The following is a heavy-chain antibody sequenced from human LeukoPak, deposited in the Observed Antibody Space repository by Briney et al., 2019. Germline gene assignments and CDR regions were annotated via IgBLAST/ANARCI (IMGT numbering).Heavy chain of an antibody. V-gene: IGHV4-59*12. CDR1: GGSISSDY. D-gene: IGHD4-23*01. Sequence: TTSETLSLTCTVSGGSISSDYWSWIRQPPGKGLEWIGFIYYSGTTNYNPSLKSRVTISVDTSKNQFSLKLSSVTAADTAVYYCARGPFVVTGDLRWYCYYGMDVWGQGTTVTVSS. CDR2: IYYSGTT. CDR3: ARGPFVVTGDLRWYCYYGMDV. J-gene: IGHJ6*02.